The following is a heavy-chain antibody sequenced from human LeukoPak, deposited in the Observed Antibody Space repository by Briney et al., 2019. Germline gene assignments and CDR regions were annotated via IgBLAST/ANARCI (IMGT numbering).Heavy chain of an antibody. Sequence: PSETLSLTCTVSGGSISSYYWSWIRQPPGKGLEWIGYIYYSGSTNYNPSLKSRVTISVDTSKNQFSLKLSSVTAADTAVYYCARETTHSSGWYCFDYWGQGTLVTVSS. V-gene: IGHV4-59*01. CDR3: ARETTHSSGWYCFDY. CDR2: IYYSGST. D-gene: IGHD6-19*01. J-gene: IGHJ4*02. CDR1: GGSISSYY.